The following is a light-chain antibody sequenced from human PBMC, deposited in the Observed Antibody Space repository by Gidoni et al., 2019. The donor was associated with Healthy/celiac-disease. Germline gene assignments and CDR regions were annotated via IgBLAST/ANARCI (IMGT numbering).Light chain of an antibody. CDR2: QDS. Sequence: SYELTQPPSVSVSPGQPASITCSGDKLGAKYACWYQQKPGQSPVLVIYQDSKRPSGIPERFSGSNSGNTATLTIRGTQAMDEADYYCQAWDSSTFVVFGGGTKLTVL. V-gene: IGLV3-1*01. CDR1: KLGAKY. CDR3: QAWDSSTFVV. J-gene: IGLJ2*01.